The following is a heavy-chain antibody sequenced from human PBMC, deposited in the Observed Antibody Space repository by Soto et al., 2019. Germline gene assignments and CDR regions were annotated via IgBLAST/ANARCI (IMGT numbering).Heavy chain of an antibody. D-gene: IGHD6-19*01. CDR2: IYWDDDK. CDR3: PRPSCWLNGFDD. J-gene: IGHJ4*02. CDR1: GFSLSTPGVG. V-gene: IGHV2-5*02. Sequence: ASGLTLLNPTQTLTLTSTFSGFSLSTPGVGVGWIRQPPGKALEWLALIYWDDDKRYSPSVKSRITITKHTSKKPVDLTINNLETVYTATYFCPRPSCWLNGFDDWGQGTLVTVSS.